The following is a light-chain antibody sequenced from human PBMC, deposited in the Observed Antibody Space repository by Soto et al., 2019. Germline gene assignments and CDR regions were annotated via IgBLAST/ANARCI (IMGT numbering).Light chain of an antibody. CDR2: AAS. J-gene: IGKJ1*01. CDR1: QSISSY. V-gene: IGKV1-39*01. Sequence: DIQMTQSPSSLSASVGDRVTITCRASQSISSYLNWYQQKPGKAPKLLIYAASSLQSGVPSRFSGSGSGTDFTLTISSLPPEDFATYYCQQSYSTLRTFGQVNTVDNK. CDR3: QQSYSTLRT.